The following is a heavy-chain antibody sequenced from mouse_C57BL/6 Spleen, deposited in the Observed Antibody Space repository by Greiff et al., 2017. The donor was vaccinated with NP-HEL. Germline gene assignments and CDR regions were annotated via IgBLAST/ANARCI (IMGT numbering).Heavy chain of an antibody. CDR1: GYTFTDYN. J-gene: IGHJ4*01. CDR2: INPNNGGT. V-gene: IGHV1-18*01. D-gene: IGHD1-3*01. Sequence: EVQLVESGPELVKPGASVKIPCTASGYTFTDYNMAWVKQSHGKSLEWIGDINPNNGGTIYNQKFKGKATLTVDKSSSTAYMELRSLTSEDTAVYYCARRGTSKGAMDYWGQGTSVTVSS. CDR3: ARRGTSKGAMDY.